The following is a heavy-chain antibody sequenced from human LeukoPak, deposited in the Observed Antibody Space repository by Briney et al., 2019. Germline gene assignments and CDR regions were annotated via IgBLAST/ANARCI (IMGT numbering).Heavy chain of an antibody. CDR2: IKGDESAK. Sequence: GGFLRLSCAASGFAFSSYWMAWVRQAPGKGLEWVANIKGDESAKHQADSVKGRFTISRDNAQNTVYLQMSSLRGEDTAVYYCARDVVGSLDYWGHGTLVTVSS. J-gene: IGHJ4*01. D-gene: IGHD1-26*01. CDR3: ARDVVGSLDY. V-gene: IGHV3-7*01. CDR1: GFAFSSYW.